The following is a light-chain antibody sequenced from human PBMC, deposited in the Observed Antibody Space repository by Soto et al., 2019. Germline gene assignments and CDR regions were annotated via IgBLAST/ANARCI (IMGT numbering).Light chain of an antibody. CDR1: QSVSSSY. J-gene: IGKJ5*01. CDR3: HKYGNSAPIT. Sequence: EIVLPQSPGTLSLSPGASSTLSCRARQSVSSSYLAWYQQTPGQAPRLLIYSASSRATGIPDRFSGSGSGTDFTLTISRLEPEDFAVYYCHKYGNSAPITVGQGTRLEIK. CDR2: SAS. V-gene: IGKV3-20*01.